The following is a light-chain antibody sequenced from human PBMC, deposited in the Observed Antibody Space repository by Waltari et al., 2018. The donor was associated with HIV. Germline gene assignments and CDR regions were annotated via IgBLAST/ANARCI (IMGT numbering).Light chain of an antibody. J-gene: IGKJ4*01. CDR1: QRVSSSY. V-gene: IGKV3-20*01. Sequence: EIVLTQSPCTLSLSPGERATLSCRASQRVSSSYLGWYQQKPGQAPRVLIYGASSRATGIPDKFSGSGSGTDFTLTISRLEPEDFAVYYCQQYGSSPGFGGGTKVEIK. CDR3: QQYGSSPG. CDR2: GAS.